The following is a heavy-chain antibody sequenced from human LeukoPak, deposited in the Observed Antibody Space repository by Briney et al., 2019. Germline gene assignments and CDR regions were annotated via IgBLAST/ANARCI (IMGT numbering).Heavy chain of an antibody. CDR1: GYTLTEFS. CDR2: FDPEDGET. D-gene: IGHD4-17*01. CDR3: ASGDYGDPPLNY. Sequence: ASVKVSCKVSGYTLTEFSMHWVRQAPGKGREWMGGFDPEDGETIYAQELQGRLTMTKDTPTDKAYMELSSLRSEATAVYYCASGDYGDPPLNYWGQGTLVPVSS. V-gene: IGHV1-24*01. J-gene: IGHJ4*02.